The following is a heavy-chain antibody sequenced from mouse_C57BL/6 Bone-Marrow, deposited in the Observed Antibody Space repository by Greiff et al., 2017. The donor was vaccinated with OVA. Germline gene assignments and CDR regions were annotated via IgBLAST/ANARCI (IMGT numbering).Heavy chain of an antibody. Sequence: VKLVESGAELARPGASVKLSCKASGYTFTSYGISWVKQRTGQGLEWIGEIYPRSGNTYYNEKFKGKATLTADKSSSTAYMELRSLTSEDSAVYFCARERSYYYGSSPYYAMDYWGQGTSVTVSS. J-gene: IGHJ4*01. V-gene: IGHV1-81*01. CDR1: GYTFTSYG. CDR3: ARERSYYYGSSPYYAMDY. D-gene: IGHD1-1*01. CDR2: IYPRSGNT.